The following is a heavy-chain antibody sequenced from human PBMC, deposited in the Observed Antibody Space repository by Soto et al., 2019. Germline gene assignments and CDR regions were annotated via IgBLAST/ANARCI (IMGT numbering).Heavy chain of an antibody. CDR2: FDPEGSDT. J-gene: IGHJ4*02. Sequence: ASVKVSCKVSGYTLSELAIHWLRQARVKGFEWMGGFDPEGSDTIYAQKFQGRVPMTSDTSTETAYMELESLTSEDTAFYYCATMGFCGPGRYSFDYWGQGTLVTVSS. D-gene: IGHD2-21*01. V-gene: IGHV1-24*01. CDR3: ATMGFCGPGRYSFDY. CDR1: GYTLSELA.